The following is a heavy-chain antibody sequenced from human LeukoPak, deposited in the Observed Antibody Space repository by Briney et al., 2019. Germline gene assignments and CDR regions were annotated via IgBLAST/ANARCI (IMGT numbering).Heavy chain of an antibody. CDR1: GFTFSSYW. CDR2: ISSSSSTI. CDR3: ARDHPDYYDSSPGAFDI. Sequence: GGSLRLSCAASGFTFSSYWMHWVRQAPGKGLEWVSYISSSSSTIYYADSVKGRFTISRDNAKNSLYLQMNSLRAEDTAVYYCARDHPDYYDSSPGAFDIWGQGTMVTVSS. V-gene: IGHV3-48*01. D-gene: IGHD3-22*01. J-gene: IGHJ3*02.